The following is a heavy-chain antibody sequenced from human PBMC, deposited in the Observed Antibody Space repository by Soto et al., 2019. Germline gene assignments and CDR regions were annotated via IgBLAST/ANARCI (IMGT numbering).Heavy chain of an antibody. Sequence: SETLSLTCDVYGGSFSGYIWTWIRQTPGKGLQWIGQINHSGSTYYNPSLKSRVTISVDTSKNQFSLKLSSVTAADTAVYYCASTAHSSGWYSGGFDYWGQGTLVTVSS. CDR1: GGSFSGYI. J-gene: IGHJ4*02. D-gene: IGHD6-19*01. CDR3: ASTAHSSGWYSGGFDY. V-gene: IGHV4-34*01. CDR2: INHSGST.